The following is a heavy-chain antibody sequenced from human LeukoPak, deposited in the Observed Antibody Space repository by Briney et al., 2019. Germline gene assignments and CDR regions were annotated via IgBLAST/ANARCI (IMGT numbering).Heavy chain of an antibody. V-gene: IGHV3-9*01. Sequence: TGGSLRLSCAASGFTFDDYVMHWVRQAPGKGLEWVSGISWNSGSIDYADPVKGRFTISRDNAKNSLYLQMNSLRTEDTALYYCAKDAGLAVAGTASSSFDYWGQGTLVTVSS. CDR3: AKDAGLAVAGTASSSFDY. CDR2: ISWNSGSI. D-gene: IGHD6-19*01. J-gene: IGHJ4*02. CDR1: GFTFDDYV.